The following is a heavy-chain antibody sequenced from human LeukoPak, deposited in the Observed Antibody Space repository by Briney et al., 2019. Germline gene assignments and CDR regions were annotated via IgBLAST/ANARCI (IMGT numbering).Heavy chain of an antibody. CDR2: IKSDGSST. V-gene: IGHV3-74*01. CDR3: ARVGAATYAFDI. CDR1: GFTFSSYW. Sequence: GGSLRLSCAASGFTFSSYWMHWVRQAPGKGLVWVSRIKSDGSSTSHADSVKGRFTISRDNAKNTLYLQMNSLRAEDTAVYYCARVGAATYAFDIWGQGTMVTVSS. D-gene: IGHD3-16*01. J-gene: IGHJ3*02.